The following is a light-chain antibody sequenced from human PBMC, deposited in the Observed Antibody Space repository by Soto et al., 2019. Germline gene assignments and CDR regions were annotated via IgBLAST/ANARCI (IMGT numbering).Light chain of an antibody. CDR2: EVS. V-gene: IGLV2-14*03. CDR3: SSYTSSSTRV. Sequence: QSVLTQPASVSXSPGQSITISCTGTSSDVGAYDYVSWYQQHPDKAPKLMIYEVSHRPSGVSNRFYGSKSVNTATLTISGLQAEDEADYYCSSYTSSSTRVFGTGTKVTVL. CDR1: SSDVGAYDY. J-gene: IGLJ1*01.